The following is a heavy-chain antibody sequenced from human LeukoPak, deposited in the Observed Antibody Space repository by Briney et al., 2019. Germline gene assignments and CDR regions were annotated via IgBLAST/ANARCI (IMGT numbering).Heavy chain of an antibody. CDR1: GGTFSSYA. CDR3: ARDHKRYYDSSGYYNDY. CDR2: IIPILGIA. V-gene: IGHV1-69*04. Sequence: ASVKVSCKASGGTFSSYAISRVRQAPGQGLEWMGRIIPILGIANYAQKFQGRVTITADKSTSTAYMELSGLRSEDTAVYYCARDHKRYYDSSGYYNDYWGQGALVTVSS. J-gene: IGHJ4*02. D-gene: IGHD3-22*01.